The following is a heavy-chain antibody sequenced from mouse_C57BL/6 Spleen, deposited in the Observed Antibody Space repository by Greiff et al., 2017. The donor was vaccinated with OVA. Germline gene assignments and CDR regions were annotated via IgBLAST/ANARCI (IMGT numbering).Heavy chain of an antibody. D-gene: IGHD1-1*01. CDR1: GYTFTDYE. J-gene: IGHJ1*03. V-gene: IGHV1-15*01. CDR3: TRITPVVATEG. CDR2: IDPATGGT. Sequence: LVESGAELVRPGASVTLSCKASGYTFTDYEMHWVKQTPVQGLEWIGAIDPATGGTASNQKFKGKAILTAYNSSSTAYMEIRSLTYEDSAVYDCTRITPVVATEGWGTGTTVTVSS.